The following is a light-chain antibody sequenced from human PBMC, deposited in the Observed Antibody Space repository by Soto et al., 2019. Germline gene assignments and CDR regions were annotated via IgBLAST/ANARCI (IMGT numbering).Light chain of an antibody. J-gene: IGKJ2*01. Sequence: DIQMTQSPSSLSASVGDGVTITCRASQGISNYLAWYQQKPGKVPKLLIYAASTLQSGVPSRFSGSGSGTDFTLTISGLQPEDVATYYCQRYNRGPPYTFGQGTKVDI. CDR2: AAS. CDR3: QRYNRGPPYT. CDR1: QGISNY. V-gene: IGKV1-27*01.